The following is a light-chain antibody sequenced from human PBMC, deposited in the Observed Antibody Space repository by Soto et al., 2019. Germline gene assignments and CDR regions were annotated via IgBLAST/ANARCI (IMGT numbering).Light chain of an antibody. CDR2: KAS. CDR1: QSISSW. J-gene: IGKJ1*01. CDR3: QQDTNYPWT. Sequence: DIQMTQSPSTLSASVGDRITITCRASQSISSWLAWYQQKPGKAPKFLIYKASNLERGVSSRFSGSGFGTEFTLTISSLQPDDCATYYCQQDTNYPWTFGQGTKVDI. V-gene: IGKV1-5*03.